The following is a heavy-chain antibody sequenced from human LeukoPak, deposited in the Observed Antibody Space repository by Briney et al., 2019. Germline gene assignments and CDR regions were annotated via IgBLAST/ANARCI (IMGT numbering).Heavy chain of an antibody. CDR1: GGPISSGGYS. Sequence: SETLSLTCTVSGGPISSGGYSWSWIRQHPGKGLEWIGYIYYSGSTYYNPSLKSRDTISVDTSKNQFSLKLSSVTAADTAVYYCARSSYCGGDCYSQTDFDYWGQGTLVTVSS. CDR3: ARSSYCGGDCYSQTDFDY. V-gene: IGHV4-31*03. CDR2: IYYSGST. D-gene: IGHD2-21*02. J-gene: IGHJ4*02.